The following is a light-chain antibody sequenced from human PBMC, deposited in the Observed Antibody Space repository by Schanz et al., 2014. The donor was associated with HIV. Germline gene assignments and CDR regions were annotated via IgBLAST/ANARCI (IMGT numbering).Light chain of an antibody. Sequence: QSVLTQPPSESGAPWQRVTISCTGTSSNIGAGYDVHWYQQIPGTAPKLLIYDNNKRPSGIPDRFSGSKSGTSATLGITGLQTGDEADYYCGTWDSSLSAGVFGGGTKLTVL. CDR1: SSNIGAGYD. V-gene: IGLV1-51*01. CDR3: GTWDSSLSAGV. CDR2: DNN. J-gene: IGLJ2*01.